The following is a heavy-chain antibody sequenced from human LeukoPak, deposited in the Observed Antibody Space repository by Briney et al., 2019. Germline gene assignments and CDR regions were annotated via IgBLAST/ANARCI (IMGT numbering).Heavy chain of an antibody. CDR3: AGLNLEWDSFGP. D-gene: IGHD3-3*01. Sequence: GGSLRLSCAASGLTVSSNYMSWVSQAPGKGLEWDSVIYSGGSKYYTDTVKGRFTISRDNSKNTLYLQMNSLRPEDTAVFYCAGLNLEWDSFGPWGKGNLVTVSS. J-gene: IGHJ5*02. CDR1: GLTVSSNY. V-gene: IGHV3-53*01. CDR2: IYSGGSK.